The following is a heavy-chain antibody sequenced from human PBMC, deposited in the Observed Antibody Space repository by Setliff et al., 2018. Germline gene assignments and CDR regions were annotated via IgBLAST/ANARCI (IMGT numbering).Heavy chain of an antibody. J-gene: IGHJ4*02. D-gene: IGHD6-19*01. CDR2: MNPNNDDT. V-gene: IGHV1-8*01. CDR3: ARGRGFSGLESTVDFFEY. CDR1: GYRFNTHD. Sequence: GASVKVSCKASGYRFNTHDINWVRQAPGQGLEWMGWMNPNNDDTGSAHKFQDRVTMTVNRAISTAYLELSGLTPDDTAVCFCARGRGFSGLESTVDFFEYWGPGTLVTV.